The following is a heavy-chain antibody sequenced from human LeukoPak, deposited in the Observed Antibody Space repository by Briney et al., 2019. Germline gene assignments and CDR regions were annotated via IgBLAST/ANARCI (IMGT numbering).Heavy chain of an antibody. V-gene: IGHV3-23*01. CDR1: GFTFSSYG. CDR2: ISGSGGST. J-gene: IGHJ6*03. Sequence: GGSLRLSSAASGFTFSSYGMSWVRQAPGKGLEWVSAISGSGGSTYYADSVKGRFTISRDNSKNTLYLQMNSLRAEDTAVYYCAKEGYSRGYYSYYYMDVWGKGTTVTVSS. D-gene: IGHD6-13*01. CDR3: AKEGYSRGYYSYYYMDV.